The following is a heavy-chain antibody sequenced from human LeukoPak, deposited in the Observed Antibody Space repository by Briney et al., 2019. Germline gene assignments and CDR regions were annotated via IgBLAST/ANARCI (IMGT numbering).Heavy chain of an antibody. CDR2: ISGSGGST. D-gene: IGHD2-15*01. CDR1: GFTFSSYA. V-gene: IGHV3-23*01. CDR3: AKVKMPSGAFDY. Sequence: GGSLRLACAASGFTFSSYAMSWVRQAPGKGLEWVSAISGSGGSTYYADSVKGRFTISRDNSKNTLYLQMNSLRAEDTAVYYCAKVKMPSGAFDYWGQGTLVTVSS. J-gene: IGHJ4*02.